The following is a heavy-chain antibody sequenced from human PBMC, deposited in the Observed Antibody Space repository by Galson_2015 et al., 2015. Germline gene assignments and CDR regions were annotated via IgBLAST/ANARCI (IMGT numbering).Heavy chain of an antibody. Sequence: QSGAEVKKPGESLRISCKGSGYSFTSYWISWVRQMPGKGLEWMGRIDPSDSYTNYSPSFQGHVTISADKSISTAYLQWSSLKASDTAMYYCARHKYYYDSSGYYGPGAFDIWGQGTMVTVSS. V-gene: IGHV5-10-1*01. D-gene: IGHD3-22*01. CDR2: IDPSDSYT. J-gene: IGHJ3*02. CDR3: ARHKYYYDSSGYYGPGAFDI. CDR1: GYSFTSYW.